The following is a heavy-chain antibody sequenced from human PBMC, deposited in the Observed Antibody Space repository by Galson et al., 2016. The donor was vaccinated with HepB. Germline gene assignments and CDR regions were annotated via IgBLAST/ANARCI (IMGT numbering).Heavy chain of an antibody. CDR1: GFSFSSYA. J-gene: IGHJ4*02. CDR2: ISYDGSNK. V-gene: IGHV3-30*04. Sequence: SLRLSCAASGFSFSSYAMHWVRQAPGKGLEWVAVISYDGSNKYYADSVKGRFTISRDNSKNTVYLQMNRLRTEDTAVYYCARDGLSSSPLDYWGQGTLVTVSS. D-gene: IGHD6-6*01. CDR3: ARDGLSSSPLDY.